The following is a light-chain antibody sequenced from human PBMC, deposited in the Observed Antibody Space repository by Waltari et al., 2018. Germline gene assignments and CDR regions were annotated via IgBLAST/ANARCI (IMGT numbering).Light chain of an antibody. CDR1: SSNIGNNY. CDR2: ENS. CDR3: GTWDSSLSGAV. J-gene: IGLJ7*01. Sequence: QSVLTQPPSVSAAPGQRVTISCSGGSSNIGNNYVSWYRQFPGTAPKLLIYENSERPSGIPVRFSGPKSGTSATLDITGLQAGDEADYYCGTWDSSLSGAVFGGGTHLTVL. V-gene: IGLV1-51*02.